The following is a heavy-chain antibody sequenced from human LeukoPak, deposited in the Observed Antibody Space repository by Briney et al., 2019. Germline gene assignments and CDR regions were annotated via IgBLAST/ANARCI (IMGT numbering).Heavy chain of an antibody. D-gene: IGHD4-17*01. Sequence: ASVKVSCKASGYIFTSYGISWVRQAPGQGLEWMGWISAYNGNTNYAQKLQGRVTMTTDTSTSTAYRELRSRRSDAPAVYYCARDPSGYGVAPFDPWGQGTLVTVSS. V-gene: IGHV1-18*01. CDR2: ISAYNGNT. CDR3: ARDPSGYGVAPFDP. CDR1: GYIFTSYG. J-gene: IGHJ5*02.